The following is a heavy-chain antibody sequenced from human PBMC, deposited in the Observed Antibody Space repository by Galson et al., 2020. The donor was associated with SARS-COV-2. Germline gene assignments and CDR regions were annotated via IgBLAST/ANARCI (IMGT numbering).Heavy chain of an antibody. CDR2: INSDGSST. J-gene: IGHJ4*02. Sequence: GGSLRLSCAASGFTFSSYWMHWVRQAPGKGLVWVSRINSDGSSTSYADSVKGRFTISRDNAKNTLYLQMNSLRAEDTAVYYCAKVDILTGSYDYWGQGTLVTVSS. V-gene: IGHV3-74*01. CDR1: GFTFSSYW. CDR3: AKVDILTGSYDY. D-gene: IGHD3-9*01.